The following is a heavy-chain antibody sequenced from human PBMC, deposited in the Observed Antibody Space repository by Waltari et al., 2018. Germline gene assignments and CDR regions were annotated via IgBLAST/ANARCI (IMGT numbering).Heavy chain of an antibody. J-gene: IGHJ6*03. CDR1: GGTFSSYA. CDR2: ISPNFGTA. D-gene: IGHD1-1*01. Sequence: QLQLVQSGAEVTKPGSSVKVSCKAAGGTFSSYANSWVRQAPGQGLEWMGGISPNFGTANYAQKFQGRVTITADESTSTAYMELSSLRSEDTAVYYCARTTLGAYYYYYMDVWGKGTTVTISS. CDR3: ARTTLGAYYYYYMDV. V-gene: IGHV1-69*12.